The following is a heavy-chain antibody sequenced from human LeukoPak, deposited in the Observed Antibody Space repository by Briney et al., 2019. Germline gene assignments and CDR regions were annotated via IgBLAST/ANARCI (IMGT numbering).Heavy chain of an antibody. V-gene: IGHV4-34*01. CDR3: ATRRITIFGVVEIGFDP. J-gene: IGHJ5*02. CDR2: INHSGST. D-gene: IGHD3-3*01. CDR1: GGSFSGYY. Sequence: SETLSLTCAVYGGSFSGYYWSWIRQPPGKGLEWIGEINHSGSTKYNPSLKSRVTISVDTSKNQFSLKLSSVTAADTAVYYCATRRITIFGVVEIGFDPWGQGTLVTVSS.